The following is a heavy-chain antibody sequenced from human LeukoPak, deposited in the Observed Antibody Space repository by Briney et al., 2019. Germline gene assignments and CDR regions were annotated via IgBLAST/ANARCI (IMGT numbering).Heavy chain of an antibody. D-gene: IGHD3-22*01. Sequence: PGRSLRLSCAASGFTFSSYAMHWVRQAPGKGLEWVAVISYDGSNKYYADSVKGRFTISRDNSKNTLYLQMNSLRAEDTAVYYCARDGGSSGYYPFDYWGQGTLVTVSS. CDR1: GFTFSSYA. J-gene: IGHJ4*02. V-gene: IGHV3-30*01. CDR3: ARDGGSSGYYPFDY. CDR2: ISYDGSNK.